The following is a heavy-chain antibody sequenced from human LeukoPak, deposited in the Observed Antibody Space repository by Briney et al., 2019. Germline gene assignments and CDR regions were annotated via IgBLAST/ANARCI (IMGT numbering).Heavy chain of an antibody. CDR3: ARHGAHYYDSSLTY. CDR1: GFTFSTYE. V-gene: IGHV3-48*03. J-gene: IGHJ4*02. CDR2: INNSGNTI. D-gene: IGHD3-22*01. Sequence: PGGSLRLSCAASGFTFSTYEMNWVRQAPGKGLEWVSSINNSGNTIYYAGSVKGRFTISRDNSKNSLYLQMNSLRAEDTAVYYCARHGAHYYDSSLTYWGQGTLVTVSS.